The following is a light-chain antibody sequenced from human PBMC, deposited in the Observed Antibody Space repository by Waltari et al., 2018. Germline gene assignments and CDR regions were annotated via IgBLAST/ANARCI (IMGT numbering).Light chain of an antibody. CDR3: QQYSDWPPT. CDR1: QSVSRS. V-gene: IGKV3-11*01. CDR2: EAT. J-gene: IGKJ2*01. Sequence: EFVLTQSPATLSSSPGARATLSCRASQSVSRSLAWYQQKPGQAPRLLIFEATKRATGIPARFSGSGSGTDFTLTISNLDPADFASYYCQQYSDWPPTFGQGTKLEIK.